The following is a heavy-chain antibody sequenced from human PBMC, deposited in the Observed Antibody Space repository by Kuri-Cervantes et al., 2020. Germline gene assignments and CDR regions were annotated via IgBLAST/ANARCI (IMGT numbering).Heavy chain of an antibody. CDR1: GGSISSYY. Sequence: SETLSLTCTVSGGSISSYYWSWIRQPPGKGLEWIGYIYYSGSTNYNPSLRGRVTISTDGSKNQFSLKLSSVIAADTAVYYCAKGTASGNFDLWGRGTLVTVSS. CDR2: IYYSGST. J-gene: IGHJ2*01. CDR3: AKGTASGNFDL. D-gene: IGHD1-26*01. V-gene: IGHV4-59*01.